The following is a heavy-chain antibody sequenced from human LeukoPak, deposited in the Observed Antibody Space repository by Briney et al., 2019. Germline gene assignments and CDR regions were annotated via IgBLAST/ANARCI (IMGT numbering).Heavy chain of an antibody. CDR2: IYGGGDT. D-gene: IGHD6-6*01. Sequence: GGSLRLACAVSGFTVSNDYMSWVRQAPGKGLEWVSVIYGGGDTYYADSVRGRFTISRDNFENTLFLQMDSLRPEDTAVYYCTRLLPSSHPFFASWAKGTLVTVSS. V-gene: IGHV3-53*01. CDR3: TRLLPSSHPFFAS. J-gene: IGHJ4*02. CDR1: GFTVSNDY.